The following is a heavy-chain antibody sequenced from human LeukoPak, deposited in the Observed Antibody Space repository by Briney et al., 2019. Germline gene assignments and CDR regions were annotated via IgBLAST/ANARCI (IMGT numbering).Heavy chain of an antibody. D-gene: IGHD3-3*01. CDR1: GFIFGSYA. CDR2: VSGSCVGT. J-gene: IGHJ4*02. V-gene: IGHV3-23*01. CDR3: AKEPNYDFWGAYYHFDH. Sequence: GGSLRLSCAASGFIFGSYAMSWVRQAPGKGLEWVSRVSGSCVGTYYADSVKGRFTISRDTSKNTLDLQMNSLRADDTAVYYCAKEPNYDFWGAYYHFDHWGQGTLVTVSS.